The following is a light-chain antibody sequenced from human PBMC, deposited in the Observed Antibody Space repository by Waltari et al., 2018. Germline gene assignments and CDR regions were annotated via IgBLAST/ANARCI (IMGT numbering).Light chain of an antibody. CDR3: AAWDDSLSGVYV. CDR2: RNN. V-gene: IGLV1-47*01. CDR1: SSNIGSNY. J-gene: IGLJ1*01. Sequence: QSVLTQPPSASGTPGQRVTISCSGSSSNIGSNYVYWYQQLPGTAPKLRIYRNNQRPSGVPDRFSGSKSGTSASLAISGLRSEDEADYYCAAWDDSLSGVYVFGTGTKVTVL.